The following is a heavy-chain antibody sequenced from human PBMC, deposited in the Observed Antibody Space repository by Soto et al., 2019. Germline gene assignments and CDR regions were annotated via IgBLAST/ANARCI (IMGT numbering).Heavy chain of an antibody. Sequence: SETLSLTCTVSCGSFGCRDCYWSWIRQPPGKGLEWIGYFYYSGSTYYNPSLRSRVTISVDTAKNNFSVKLSSVTVADTAVYYCARAYGDCDHFDSWGQGTLVTVSS. J-gene: IGHJ4*02. CDR3: ARAYGDCDHFDS. V-gene: IGHV4-30-4*01. D-gene: IGHD4-17*01. CDR2: FYYSGST. CDR1: CGSFGCRDCY.